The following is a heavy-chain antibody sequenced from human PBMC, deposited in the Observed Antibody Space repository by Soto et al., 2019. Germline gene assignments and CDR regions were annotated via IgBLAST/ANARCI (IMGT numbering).Heavy chain of an antibody. CDR2: ISNDVNDK. J-gene: IGHJ4*02. D-gene: IGHD2-2*01. CDR1: GFAFRTYA. CDR3: ARDEDVGPAVYSFGY. Sequence: PGGSLRLSCAASGFAFRTYAMHWVRQAPGKGLEWVAVISNDVNDKHFADTVKGRFTISRDNSKNTLYLQMNSLRAEDTAVYYCARDEDVGPAVYSFGYWGQGTLVTVSS. V-gene: IGHV3-30*03.